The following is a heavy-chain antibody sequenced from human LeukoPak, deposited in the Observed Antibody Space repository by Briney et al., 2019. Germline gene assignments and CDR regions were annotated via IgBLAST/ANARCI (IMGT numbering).Heavy chain of an antibody. J-gene: IGHJ4*02. V-gene: IGHV3-7*01. Sequence: GGPLRLSCAASGFTFSSYWMIWVRQAPGKGLEWVANIKEDGSEKNYVDSVMGRFTISRDNAKNSLYLQMNSLRAEDTAVYYCARDFQSSYWGQGTLVTVSS. CDR1: GFTFSSYW. CDR3: ARDFQSSY. CDR2: IKEDGSEK.